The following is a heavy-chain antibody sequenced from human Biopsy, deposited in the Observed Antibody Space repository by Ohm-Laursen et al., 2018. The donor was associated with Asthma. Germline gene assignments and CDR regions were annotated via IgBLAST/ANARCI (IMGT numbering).Heavy chain of an antibody. V-gene: IGHV3-48*01. CDR1: GFTFSSYS. CDR2: ISSSSSTI. CDR3: ARDANIYYDSSGYYYNYYYGMDV. Sequence: GSLRLSCAASGFTFSSYSMNWARQAPGKGLEWVSYISSSSSTIYYADSVKGRFTISRDNAKNSLYLQMNSLRAEDTAVYYCARDANIYYDSSGYYYNYYYGMDVWGQGTTVTVSS. D-gene: IGHD3-22*01. J-gene: IGHJ6*02.